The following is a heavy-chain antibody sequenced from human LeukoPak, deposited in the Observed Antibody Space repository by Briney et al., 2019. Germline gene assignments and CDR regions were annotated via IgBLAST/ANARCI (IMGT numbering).Heavy chain of an antibody. V-gene: IGHV3-23*01. CDR1: GFTFSSYA. CDR3: AKEGRCSSTSCYRSLIKGWFDP. D-gene: IGHD2-2*02. CDR2: ISGSGGST. Sequence: GGSLRLSCAASGFTFSSYAMSWVRQAPGKGLEWVSAISGSGGSTYYADSVKGRFTISRDNSKNTLYLQMNSLRAEDTAVYYCAKEGRCSSTSCYRSLIKGWFDPWGQGTLVTVSS. J-gene: IGHJ5*02.